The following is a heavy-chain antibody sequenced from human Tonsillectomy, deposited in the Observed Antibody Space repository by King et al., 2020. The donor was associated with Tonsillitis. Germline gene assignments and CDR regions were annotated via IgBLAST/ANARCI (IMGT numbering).Heavy chain of an antibody. CDR2: IYHSGPT. V-gene: IGHV4-31*03. Sequence: VQLQESGPGLVRPSQTLSLICSVSGDSLTSGGYFWSWIRQHPDKGLEWIGSIYHSGPTYHTPSLRSRLFMSVGTVKNQFSLRLTSVTAADTAVYYCARNRDYGDYVDFWGQGTLVAVSS. D-gene: IGHD4-17*01. J-gene: IGHJ4*02. CDR3: ARNRDYGDYVDF. CDR1: GDSLTSGGYF.